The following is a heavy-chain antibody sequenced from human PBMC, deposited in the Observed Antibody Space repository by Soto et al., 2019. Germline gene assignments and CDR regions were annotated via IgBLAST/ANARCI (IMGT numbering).Heavy chain of an antibody. V-gene: IGHV3-21*02. CDR2: ISGSSNNI. CDR3: ARDPSDLWEPDQYFPH. J-gene: IGHJ1*01. CDR1: GFTFSDYS. D-gene: IGHD1-26*01. Sequence: EVQLVESGGGLVKPGGSLRLSCAASGFTFSDYSRNWVRQAPGKGLEWVSSISGSSNNIYYADSVRGRFTISRDNAKDSLYLQMNSLRAEDTAVYYSARDPSDLWEPDQYFPHWGQGILVTVSS.